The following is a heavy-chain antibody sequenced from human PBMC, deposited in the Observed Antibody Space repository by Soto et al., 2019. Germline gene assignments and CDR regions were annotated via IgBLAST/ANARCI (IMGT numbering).Heavy chain of an antibody. J-gene: IGHJ5*02. CDR1: GGTFSSYA. CDR2: IIPIFGTA. Sequence: SVKVSCKASGGTFSSYAISWVRQAPGQGLEWMGGIIPIFGTANYAQKFQGRVTITADESTSTAYMELSSLRSEDTAVYYCAIELSVWAPQGTKLYWPLDPWGQGTLVTVSS. V-gene: IGHV1-69*13. CDR3: AIELSVWAPQGTKLYWPLDP. D-gene: IGHD2-8*02.